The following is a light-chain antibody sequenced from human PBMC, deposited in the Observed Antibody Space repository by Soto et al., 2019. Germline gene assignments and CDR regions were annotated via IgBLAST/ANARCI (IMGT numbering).Light chain of an antibody. CDR3: QQYNNWPPDA. V-gene: IGKV3-20*01. Sequence: ENVSTPSLGTRSLSPGESATLSCRASQHVGSIFLAWYQQQPGQAPRHLIYDASSRAAGIPDTFSGSGSGTEYTLTTSRRQSEDFTVYYCQQYNNWPPDAFGQGTRLDIK. CDR2: DAS. J-gene: IGKJ5*01. CDR1: QHVGSIF.